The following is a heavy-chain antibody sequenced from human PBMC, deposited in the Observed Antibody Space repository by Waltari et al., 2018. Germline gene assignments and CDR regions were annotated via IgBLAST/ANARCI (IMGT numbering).Heavy chain of an antibody. D-gene: IGHD3-10*01. J-gene: IGHJ4*02. V-gene: IGHV3-9*01. CDR2: FGWKGVAK. Sequence: EVHLVASGGGLVQPGWSLRLSCVGSGVSFAVYAMLWVRQGPGKGGGGVPGFGWKGVAKGNADSGRARFSTYRDNAKKSFYLKMGRLRPGERALFYWERGGWGFGAFYEQHWGQGIQVTVSS. CDR1: GVSFAVYA. CDR3: ERGGWGFGAFYEQH.